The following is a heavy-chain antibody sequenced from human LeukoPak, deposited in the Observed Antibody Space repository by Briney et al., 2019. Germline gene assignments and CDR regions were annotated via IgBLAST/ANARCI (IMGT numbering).Heavy chain of an antibody. D-gene: IGHD6-25*01. Sequence: PGGPLRLSCGASGFTFSSYSMNWVRQAPGKGLEWVSSISSSSSYIYYADSVKGRFTISRDNAKNSLYLQMNSLRAEDTAVYYCARLAAQDAFDIWGQGTMVTVSS. CDR2: ISSSSSYI. V-gene: IGHV3-21*01. J-gene: IGHJ3*02. CDR1: GFTFSSYS. CDR3: ARLAAQDAFDI.